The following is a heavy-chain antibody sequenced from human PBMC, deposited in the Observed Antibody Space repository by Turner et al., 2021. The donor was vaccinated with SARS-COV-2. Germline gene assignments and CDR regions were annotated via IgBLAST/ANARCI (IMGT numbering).Heavy chain of an antibody. CDR3: ARHGFSGWDGGGMDV. CDR1: GGSISSYY. V-gene: IGHV4-59*08. Sequence: QVQLQESGPGLVKPSETLSLTCTVSGGSISSYYWSWIRQPPGKGLEWIEYIQYSGSTNYNPSLRSRVTISVDTSKNQFSLKLSSVTAADTAVYYCARHGFSGWDGGGMDVWGQGTTVTVSS. D-gene: IGHD6-19*01. J-gene: IGHJ6*02. CDR2: IQYSGST.